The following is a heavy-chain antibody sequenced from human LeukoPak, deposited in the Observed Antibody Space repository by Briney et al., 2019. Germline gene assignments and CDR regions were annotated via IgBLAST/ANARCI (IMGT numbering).Heavy chain of an antibody. J-gene: IGHJ4*02. V-gene: IGHV1-18*01. CDR2: ISAYNGNT. D-gene: IGHD3-22*01. Sequence: ASVKVSCKASGYTFTSYGISWVRQAPGQGLEWMGWISAYNGNTNYAQKLQGRVTMTTDTSTSTAYMELRSLRSDDTAVYYCAREPRAGYYPLPYDYWGQGTLVTVSS. CDR1: GYTFTSYG. CDR3: AREPRAGYYPLPYDY.